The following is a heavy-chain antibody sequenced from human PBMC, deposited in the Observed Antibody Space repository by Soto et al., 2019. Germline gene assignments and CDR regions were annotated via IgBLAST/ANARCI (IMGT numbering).Heavy chain of an antibody. CDR2: IYTSGST. V-gene: IGHV4-4*07. J-gene: IGHJ5*02. Sequence: SETLSLTCTVSGGSISSYYWSWIRQPAGKGLEWIGRIYTSGSTNYNPSLKSRVTMSVDTSKNQFSLKLSSVTAADTAVYYCVGVQLWSSNWFDPWGQGTLVTVSS. CDR1: GGSISSYY. CDR3: VGVQLWSSNWFDP. D-gene: IGHD5-18*01.